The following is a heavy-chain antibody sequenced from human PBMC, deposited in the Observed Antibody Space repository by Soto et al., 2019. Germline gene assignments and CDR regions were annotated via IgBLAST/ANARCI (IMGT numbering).Heavy chain of an antibody. D-gene: IGHD6-13*01. CDR1: RFSLSTSGMC. J-gene: IGHJ6*02. CDR2: IDWDDDK. Sequence: SGPRLVNPTQTLTPTCTFSRFSLSTSGMCVSWIRQPPGKALEWLALIDWDDDKYYSTSLKTRLTISKDTSKNQVVLTMTNMDPVDTATYYCARIPIAAAGHYYYGMDVWGQGTTVTVSS. CDR3: ARIPIAAAGHYYYGMDV. V-gene: IGHV2-70*01.